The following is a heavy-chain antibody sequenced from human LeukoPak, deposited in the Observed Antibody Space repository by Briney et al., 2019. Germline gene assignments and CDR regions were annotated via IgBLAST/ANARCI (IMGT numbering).Heavy chain of an antibody. CDR1: GFTVSSNH. J-gene: IGHJ3*02. CDR3: ARTGIVGTATGVLDI. D-gene: IGHD1-26*01. V-gene: IGHV3-53*01. CDR2: IYTGGAT. Sequence: GGSLRLSCAASGFTVSSNHMTWVRQAPGKGLEWVSLIYTGGATYYADSVKGRFTISGDTSKNTLYLQMNSLRAEDTAVYYCARTGIVGTATGVLDIWGQGTMVTV.